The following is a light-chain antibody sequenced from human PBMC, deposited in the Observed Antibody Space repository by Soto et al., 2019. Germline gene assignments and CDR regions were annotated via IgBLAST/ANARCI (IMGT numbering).Light chain of an antibody. V-gene: IGKV3-20*01. Sequence: VLNQSPGTLYLSPGERATLSCRASQTVRNNYLAWYQQKPGQAPRLLIYDASSRATGIPDRFSGGGSGTDFTLTISRLEPEDFAVYYCQQYGSSGTFGQGTKVDIK. CDR1: QTVRNNY. CDR2: DAS. J-gene: IGKJ1*01. CDR3: QQYGSSGT.